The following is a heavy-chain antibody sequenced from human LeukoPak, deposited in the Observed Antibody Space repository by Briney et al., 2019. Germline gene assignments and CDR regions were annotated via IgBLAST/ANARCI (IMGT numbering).Heavy chain of an antibody. D-gene: IGHD6-13*01. V-gene: IGHV4-59*01. CDR3: ARKAYSSSWYYYYGMDV. Sequence: SETLSLTCTVSGGSISSYYWSWIRQPPGKGLEWIGYIYYSGSTNYNPSLKSRVTISVDTSKNQFSLKLSSVTAADTAVYYCARKAYSSSWYYYYGMDVWGQGTTVTVSS. CDR2: IYYSGST. CDR1: GGSISSYY. J-gene: IGHJ6*02.